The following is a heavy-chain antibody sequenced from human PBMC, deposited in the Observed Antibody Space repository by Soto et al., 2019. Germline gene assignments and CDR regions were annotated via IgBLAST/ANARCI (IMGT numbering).Heavy chain of an antibody. CDR1: GFTFSSYV. CDR2: ISHDGSDK. V-gene: IGHV3-30-3*01. Sequence: QVQLVESGGGVVQPGRSLRLSCAASGFTFSSYVIHWVRQAPGKGLDWMAVISHDGSDKYYADSVKGRFTISRDNSKNTMYLQMNSRRAEDTAVYYCATTLIRGVITTYFDYWGQGTLLTVSS. CDR3: ATTLIRGVITTYFDY. D-gene: IGHD3-10*01. J-gene: IGHJ4*02.